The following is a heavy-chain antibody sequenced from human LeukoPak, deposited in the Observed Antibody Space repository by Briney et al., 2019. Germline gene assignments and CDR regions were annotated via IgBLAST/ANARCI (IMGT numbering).Heavy chain of an antibody. J-gene: IGHJ6*03. Sequence: GGSLRLSCAASGFTFSSYWMHWVRQAPGKWLVWVSRINSDGSSTSYADSVKGRFTISRDNAKNTLYLQMNSLRAEDTAVYYCARDTYYYGSGTHSGAYYYYYMDVWGKGTTVTISS. CDR1: GFTFSSYW. D-gene: IGHD3-10*01. CDR3: ARDTYYYGSGTHSGAYYYYYMDV. V-gene: IGHV3-74*01. CDR2: INSDGSST.